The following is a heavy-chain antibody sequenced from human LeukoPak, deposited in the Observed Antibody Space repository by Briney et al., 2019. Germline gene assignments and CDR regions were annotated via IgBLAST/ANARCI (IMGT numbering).Heavy chain of an antibody. Sequence: GGSLRLSCAASGFTFSSYAMNWVRQAPGKGLEWVSTISGSDGTTYYADSVKGRFTISRDNSKNTLFLQMNSLRADDTAVYYCAKDLLRGVACTGFDYWGQGTPVTVSS. D-gene: IGHD6-19*01. V-gene: IGHV3-23*01. CDR2: ISGSDGTT. J-gene: IGHJ4*02. CDR3: AKDLLRGVACTGFDY. CDR1: GFTFSSYA.